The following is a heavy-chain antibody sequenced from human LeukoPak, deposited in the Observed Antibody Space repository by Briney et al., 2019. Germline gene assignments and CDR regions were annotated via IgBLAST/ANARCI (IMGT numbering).Heavy chain of an antibody. V-gene: IGHV4-59*08. Sequence: SETLSLTCTVSGGSISSYYWSWIRQPPGKGLEWIGYIYYSGSTNYNPSLKSRVTISVDTSKNQFSLKLSSVTAADTAVYYCARLFPVAVPDAFDIWGQGTMVTVSS. CDR2: IYYSGST. CDR1: GGSISSYY. CDR3: ARLFPVAVPDAFDI. D-gene: IGHD6-19*01. J-gene: IGHJ3*02.